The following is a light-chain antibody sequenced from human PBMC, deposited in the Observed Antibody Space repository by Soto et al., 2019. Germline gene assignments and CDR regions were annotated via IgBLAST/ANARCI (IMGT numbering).Light chain of an antibody. J-gene: IGKJ1*01. CDR1: QSVSSN. CDR2: GAS. Sequence: EKVMTQSPATLSVSPGERATLSCRASQSVSSNLAWYQQKPGQAPRLLIYGASTRGTGVPARFSGSGSGTEFTLTISSLQSEDFAFYYCQQYNKWPWTFGQGTKVESK. CDR3: QQYNKWPWT. V-gene: IGKV3-15*01.